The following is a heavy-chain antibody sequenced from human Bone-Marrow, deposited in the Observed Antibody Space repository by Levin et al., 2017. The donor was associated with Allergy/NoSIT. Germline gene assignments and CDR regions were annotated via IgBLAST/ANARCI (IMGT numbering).Heavy chain of an antibody. CDR2: INPKRGDT. V-gene: IGHV1-2*02. J-gene: IGHJ4*02. CDR3: ARGGSGSNDY. Sequence: ASVKVSCTISGYTFSDYYIHWVRQAPGQGLEWMGWINPKRGDTNFAQKFHGRVVLSRNTCISTAYMELGSLRSDATALYYCARGGSGSNDYWGQGTLVTVSS. D-gene: IGHD1-26*01. CDR1: GYTFSDYY.